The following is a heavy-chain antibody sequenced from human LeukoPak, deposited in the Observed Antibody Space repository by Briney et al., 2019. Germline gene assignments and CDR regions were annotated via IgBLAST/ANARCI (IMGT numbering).Heavy chain of an antibody. CDR1: GFSFSSYS. D-gene: IGHD2-2*01. CDR3: ARDYLYALDY. Sequence: PGGSLRLSCAASGFSFSSYSMNWVRQAPGKGLEWVSYISGSGNAKHYTDSVKGRFTISRDNAKNALYLQMNSLRAEETAVYFCARDYLYALDYWGQGTLVTVSS. V-gene: IGHV3-48*01. CDR2: ISGSGNAK. J-gene: IGHJ4*02.